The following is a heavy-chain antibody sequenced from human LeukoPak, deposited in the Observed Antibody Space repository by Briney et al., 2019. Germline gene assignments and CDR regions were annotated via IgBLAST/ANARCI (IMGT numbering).Heavy chain of an antibody. Sequence: SQTLSLTCTVSGGSISSGGYYWSWIRQHPGKGLEWIGYIYYSGSTYYNPSLKSRVTISVDTSKNQFSLKLSSVTAADTAVYYCARGGLNYYYYYMDVWGKGTTVTVSS. CDR1: GGSISSGGYY. V-gene: IGHV4-31*03. D-gene: IGHD3/OR15-3a*01. CDR3: ARGGLNYYYYYMDV. CDR2: IYYSGST. J-gene: IGHJ6*03.